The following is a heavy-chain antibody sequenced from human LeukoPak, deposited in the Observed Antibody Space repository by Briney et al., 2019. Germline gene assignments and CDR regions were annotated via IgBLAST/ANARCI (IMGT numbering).Heavy chain of an antibody. Sequence: GGSLRLSCAASGFTFSNYWMHWVRQAPGKGLVWVSRINSDGSSTSYADSVKGRFTISRDNAKNTLYLQMNSLGAEDTAVYYCVNMRGGAVAGTRSGYWGQGTLVTVSS. CDR3: VNMRGGAVAGTRSGY. CDR1: GFTFSNYW. V-gene: IGHV3-74*01. D-gene: IGHD6-19*01. CDR2: INSDGSST. J-gene: IGHJ4*02.